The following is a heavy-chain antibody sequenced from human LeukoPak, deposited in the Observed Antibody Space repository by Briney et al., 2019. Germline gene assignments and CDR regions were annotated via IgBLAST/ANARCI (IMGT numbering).Heavy chain of an antibody. J-gene: IGHJ5*02. V-gene: IGHV1-46*01. CDR1: GYTFTSYY. CDR3: ARERTSYSSSWPAINWFDP. CDR2: INPSGGST. D-gene: IGHD6-13*01. Sequence: ASVKVSCKASGYTFTSYYMHWVRQAPGQGLEWMGIINPSGGSTSYAQKFQGRVTMTRDTSTSTVYMELSSLRSEDTAVYYCARERTSYSSSWPAINWFDPWGQGTLVTVSS.